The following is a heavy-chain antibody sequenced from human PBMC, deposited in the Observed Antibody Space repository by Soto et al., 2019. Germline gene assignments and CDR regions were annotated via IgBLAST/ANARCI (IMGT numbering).Heavy chain of an antibody. CDR2: IYYSGRT. J-gene: IGHJ5*02. CDR3: ERGHLLIGP. D-gene: IGHD3-10*01. CDR1: GGSISSYY. Sequence: QVQLQESGPGLVKPSETLSLTCLVSGGSISSYYWSWIRQPPGKGLEWIGYIYYSGRTNYNPSLKLQVTISIDTSKTQFSLKLSSVTAGDTAVYYCERGHLLIGPWGQGTLVTVSS. V-gene: IGHV4-59*12.